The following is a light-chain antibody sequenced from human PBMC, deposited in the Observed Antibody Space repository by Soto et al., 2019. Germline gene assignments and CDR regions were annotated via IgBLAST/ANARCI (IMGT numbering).Light chain of an antibody. Sequence: DIVMTQSPDSLAVSLGERVTINCKSSQSVLYSSNNRNYLAWYQQKPGQPPKLLIYWASTRESGVPDRFSGSGSGTDFTLTISSLQADDFATYYCQQYNSYLITFGQGTRLEIK. V-gene: IGKV4-1*01. CDR3: QQYNSYLIT. CDR1: QSVLYSSNNRNY. J-gene: IGKJ5*01. CDR2: WAS.